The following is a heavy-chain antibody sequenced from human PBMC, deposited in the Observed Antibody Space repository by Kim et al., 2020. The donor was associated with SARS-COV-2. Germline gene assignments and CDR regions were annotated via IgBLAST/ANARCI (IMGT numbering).Heavy chain of an antibody. CDR2: ISSSSSTI. CDR3: ARAPPIYYDILTGRRNY. Sequence: GGSLRLSCAASGFTFSSYSMNWVRQAPGKGLEWVSYISSSSSTIYYADSVKGRFTISRDNAKNSLYLQMNSLRDEDTAVYYCARAPPIYYDILTGRRNYWGQGTLVTVSS. J-gene: IGHJ4*02. D-gene: IGHD3-9*01. CDR1: GFTFSSYS. V-gene: IGHV3-48*02.